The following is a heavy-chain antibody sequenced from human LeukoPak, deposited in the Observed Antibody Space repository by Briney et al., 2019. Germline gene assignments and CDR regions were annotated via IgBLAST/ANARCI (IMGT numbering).Heavy chain of an antibody. V-gene: IGHV3-21*01. J-gene: IGHJ4*02. CDR2: ISDSGYYI. D-gene: IGHD2-2*01. CDR1: GFTFSSYS. CDR3: ANHLACGSTSCPPFDS. Sequence: GGSLRLSCAASGFTFSSYSMNWVRQAPGKGLEWVSSISDSGYYIYYTDSVKGRFTISRDNAKNSLYLQMNSLRAEDTAVYYCANHLACGSTSCPPFDSWGQGTLVTVSS.